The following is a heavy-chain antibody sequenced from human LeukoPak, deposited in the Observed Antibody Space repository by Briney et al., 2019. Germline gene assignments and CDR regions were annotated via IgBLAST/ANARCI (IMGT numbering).Heavy chain of an antibody. CDR1: GGTFSSYA. D-gene: IGHD6-6*01. CDR2: IIPIFGTA. CDR3: ARASSESIAARPYWFDP. J-gene: IGHJ5*02. V-gene: IGHV1-69*05. Sequence: SVKVSCKATGGTFSSYAISWVRQAPGQGLEWMGGIIPIFGTANYAQKFQGRVTITTDESTSTAYMELSSLRSEDTAVYYCARASSESIAARPYWFDPWGQGTLVTVSS.